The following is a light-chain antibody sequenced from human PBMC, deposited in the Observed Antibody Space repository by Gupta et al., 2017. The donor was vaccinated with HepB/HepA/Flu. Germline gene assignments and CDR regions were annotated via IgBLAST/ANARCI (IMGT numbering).Light chain of an antibody. V-gene: IGLV1-40*01. CDR1: SSNIGAGYD. J-gene: IGLJ2*01. CDR3: QSYDTTLKVI. Sequence: QSVLTQPPSVSGAPGQRITISCTRSSSNIGAGYDVHWYQQLPGTAPKLLIYTDTNRPSGFPDRFSGSRSGTSASLAITGLQAEDEADYYCQSYDTTLKVIFGGGTKVTVL. CDR2: TDT.